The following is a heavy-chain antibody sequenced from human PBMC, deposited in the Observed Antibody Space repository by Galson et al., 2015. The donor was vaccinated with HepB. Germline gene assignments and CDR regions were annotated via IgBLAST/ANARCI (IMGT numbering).Heavy chain of an antibody. CDR3: ARYTSGWYLPFDY. CDR1: GFTFNNYA. V-gene: IGHV3-23*01. Sequence: SLRLSCAASGFTFNNYAMSWVRQAPGKGLEWVSDIRGNGDDTHYADSVKGRFTIYRDNSKHTLHLQMNSLRVEDTAIYYCARYTSGWYLPFDYWGQGTLVSVSS. CDR2: IRGNGDDT. J-gene: IGHJ4*02. D-gene: IGHD6-19*01.